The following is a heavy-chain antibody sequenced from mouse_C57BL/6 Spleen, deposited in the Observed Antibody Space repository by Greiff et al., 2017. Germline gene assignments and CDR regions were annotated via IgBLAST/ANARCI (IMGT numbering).Heavy chain of an antibody. J-gene: IGHJ3*01. Sequence: QVQLQQSGAELVRPGASVTLSCKASGYTFTDYEMHWVKQTPVHGLEWIGAIDPETGGTAYNQKFKGKAILTADKSSSTAYMELRSLTSEDSAFYYCTGGGGIWEYGNLAWFAYWGQGTLVTVSA. CDR2: IDPETGGT. D-gene: IGHD2-1*01. CDR1: GYTFTDYE. CDR3: TGGGGIWEYGNLAWFAY. V-gene: IGHV1-15*01.